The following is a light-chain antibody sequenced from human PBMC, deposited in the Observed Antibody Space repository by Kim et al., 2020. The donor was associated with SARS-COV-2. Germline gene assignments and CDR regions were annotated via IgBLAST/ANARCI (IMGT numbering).Light chain of an antibody. CDR2: DAS. Sequence: EIVMTQSPASLSVSPGEGATLSCRASRNIRNSLAWYQQKPGQAPRLLMYDASTRATGVPARFSGSESGTDFTLTINSLQSEDCAVYYCQQYHNWPPLTFGQGTRLEIK. CDR1: RNIRNS. J-gene: IGKJ5*01. V-gene: IGKV3-15*01. CDR3: QQYHNWPPLT.